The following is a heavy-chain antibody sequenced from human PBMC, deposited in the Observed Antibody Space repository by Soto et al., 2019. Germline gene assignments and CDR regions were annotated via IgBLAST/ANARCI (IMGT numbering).Heavy chain of an antibody. V-gene: IGHV4-31*03. CDR2: IYYRRTT. CDR3: ARVSAGGTRWFDS. CDR1: GGSISTGVWY. J-gene: IGHJ5*01. D-gene: IGHD6-13*01. Sequence: QVQLQESGPGLVKPSQTLSLTCSVSGGSISTGVWYWSWVREHPGKGMEWIGDIYYRRTTSSNPSLGSRVTISRDTSKNQVSLKVNSVTAADTAVYYCARVSAGGTRWFDSWGQGIRVTVSS.